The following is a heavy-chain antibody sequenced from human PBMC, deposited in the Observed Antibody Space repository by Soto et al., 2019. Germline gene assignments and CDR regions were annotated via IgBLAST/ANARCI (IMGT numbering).Heavy chain of an antibody. CDR2: IYSGGST. CDR3: AREFVVVTASNTYYYGMDV. D-gene: IGHD2-21*02. J-gene: IGHJ6*02. CDR1: GFTVSSNY. V-gene: IGHV3-53*01. Sequence: EVQLVESGGGLIQPGGSLRLSCAASGFTVSSNYMSWVRQAPGKGLEWVSVIYSGGSTYYADSVKGRFTISRDNSKNTLYLQMNSLRAEDTAVYYLAREFVVVTASNTYYYGMDVWGQGTTVTVSS.